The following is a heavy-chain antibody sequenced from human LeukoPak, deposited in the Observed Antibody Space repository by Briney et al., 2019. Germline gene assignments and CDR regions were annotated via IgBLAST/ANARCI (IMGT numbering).Heavy chain of an antibody. CDR2: IYPGDCDT. D-gene: IGHD6-19*01. J-gene: IGHJ4*02. Sequence: GESLKISCKGSGYSSTSYWIGWVRQMPGTRLEWMGIIYPGDCDTRYSAAFQGDGTISADNSITTPYLQWSSLKAADAAMYYCARRLSSGWYELDYWGQGTLVTVSS. CDR3: ARRLSSGWYELDY. CDR1: GYSSTSYW. V-gene: IGHV5-51*01.